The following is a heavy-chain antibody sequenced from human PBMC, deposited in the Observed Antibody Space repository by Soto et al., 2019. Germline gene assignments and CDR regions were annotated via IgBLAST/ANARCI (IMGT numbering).Heavy chain of an antibody. Sequence: QLQLQESGPGLVKPSETLSLTCTVSGGSISSSSYYWGWIRQPPGKGLEWIGSIYYSGSTYYNPSLKSRVTIPVDTSKNQFSLKLSSVTAADTAVYYCAIPWGVGAAPSTRWGQGTLVTVSS. D-gene: IGHD1-26*01. CDR2: IYYSGST. CDR3: AIPWGVGAAPSTR. CDR1: GGSISSSSYY. V-gene: IGHV4-39*01. J-gene: IGHJ4*02.